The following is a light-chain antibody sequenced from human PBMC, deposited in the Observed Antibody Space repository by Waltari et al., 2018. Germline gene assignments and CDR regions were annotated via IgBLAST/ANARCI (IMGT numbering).Light chain of an antibody. CDR1: QSVKNN. CDR3: QEYDSLPVT. CDR2: KAS. V-gene: IGKV1-5*03. J-gene: IGKJ4*01. Sequence: DIQMTQSPSTLSASVGDSVTITCRASQSVKNNLAWYQQKAGKAPKVLIHKASRLEGGVPSRFSGSGYGTEFTLTISSLQPDDFATYYCQEYDSLPVTFGGGTKVEIK.